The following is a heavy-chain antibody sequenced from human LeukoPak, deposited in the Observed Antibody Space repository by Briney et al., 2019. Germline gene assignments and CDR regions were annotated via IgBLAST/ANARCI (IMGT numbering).Heavy chain of an antibody. Sequence: NPSETLSLTCAVYGESFSGYYWSWIRQPPGKGLEWIGEINHSGSTNYNPSLKSRVTISVDKSKNQFSLKLSSVTAADTAVYYCARVAAGTFDYWGQGTLVTVSS. CDR2: INHSGST. J-gene: IGHJ4*02. D-gene: IGHD6-13*01. CDR3: ARVAAGTFDY. CDR1: GESFSGYY. V-gene: IGHV4-34*01.